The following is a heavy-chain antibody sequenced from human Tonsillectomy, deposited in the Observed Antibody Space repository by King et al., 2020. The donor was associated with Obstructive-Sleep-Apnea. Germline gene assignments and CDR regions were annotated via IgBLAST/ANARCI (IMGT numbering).Heavy chain of an antibody. D-gene: IGHD1-1*01. J-gene: IGHJ6*02. CDR2: IIPIFGTP. CDR1: GGTFSSYA. Sequence: VQLVESGAEVKKPGSSVKVSCKASGGTFSSYAISWVRQAPGQGLEWMGGIIPIFGTPNYAQKFKGRVTITADKSTSTAYMELSSLRSEDTAVYYCAGVKGGHDVNYYYGLDVWGQGTTVTVSS. CDR3: AGVKGGHDVNYYYGLDV. V-gene: IGHV1-69*06.